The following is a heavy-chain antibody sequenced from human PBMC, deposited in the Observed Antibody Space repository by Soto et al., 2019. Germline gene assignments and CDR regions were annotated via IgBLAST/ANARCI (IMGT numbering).Heavy chain of an antibody. J-gene: IGHJ4*02. CDR2: ISSSSSYI. V-gene: IGHV3-21*01. D-gene: IGHD1-1*01. Sequence: EVQLVESGGGLVKPGGSLRLSCAASGFTFSSYSMNWVRQAPGKGLEWVSSISSSSSYIYYADSVKGRFTISRDNAKNSLYRQMNSLRAEDTAVYYCARGTTRASDYWGQGTLVTVSS. CDR1: GFTFSSYS. CDR3: ARGTTRASDY.